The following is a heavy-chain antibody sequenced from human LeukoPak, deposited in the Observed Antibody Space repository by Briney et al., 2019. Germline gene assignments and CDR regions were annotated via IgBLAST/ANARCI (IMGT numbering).Heavy chain of an antibody. CDR3: ARARGRYIDFLDY. Sequence: PSETLSLTCTVSGGSISSYYWSWIRQPPGKGLEWIAYIYYSGSTNYNPSLKSRVTISVDTSKNQFSLKLSSVTAADTAVYYCARARGRYIDFLDYWGQGTLITVSS. D-gene: IGHD3-9*01. CDR1: GGSISSYY. V-gene: IGHV4-59*08. J-gene: IGHJ4*02. CDR2: IYYSGST.